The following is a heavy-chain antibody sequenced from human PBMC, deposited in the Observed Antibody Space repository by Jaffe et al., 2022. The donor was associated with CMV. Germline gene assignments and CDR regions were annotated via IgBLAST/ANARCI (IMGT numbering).Heavy chain of an antibody. V-gene: IGHV1-3*01. CDR1: GYTFSLYA. J-gene: IGHJ4*02. CDR3: ARGPSYRDGSGFSGHFDY. D-gene: IGHD1-26*01. Sequence: QVHLVQSGAEMKKPGASVRVSCKTSGYTFSLYAMHWVRQAPGQRLEWMGWINLGNENTRYSRKFQGRFTITKDTSASTVYMELSSLRSEDTALYYCARGPSYRDGSGFSGHFDYWGQGTLITVSS. CDR2: INLGNENT.